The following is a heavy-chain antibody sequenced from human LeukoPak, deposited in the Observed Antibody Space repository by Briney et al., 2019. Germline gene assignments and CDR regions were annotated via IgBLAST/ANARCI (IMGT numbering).Heavy chain of an antibody. V-gene: IGHV4-39*01. J-gene: IGHJ4*02. D-gene: IGHD3-10*01. Sequence: SETLSPTYTLSGASVSRASSCCGWIRQPPGKGLEWLGTVFYSGTTYYNPSLKSRVTISVDTSKNQFSLGLSSVTAADTAAYYCSSPDGGDHLFDYWGQGTLVTVSS. CDR1: GASVSRASSC. CDR3: SSPDGGDHLFDY. CDR2: VFYSGTT.